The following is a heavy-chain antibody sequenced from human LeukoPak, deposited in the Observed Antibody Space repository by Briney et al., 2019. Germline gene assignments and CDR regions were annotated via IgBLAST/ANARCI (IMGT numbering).Heavy chain of an antibody. CDR1: GGSFSGYY. CDR3: ARHGNLAYCGGDCYRFDY. V-gene: IGHV4-34*01. Sequence: SETLSLTCAVYGGSFSGYYWSWIRQPPGKGLEWIGEINHSGSTNYNPSLKSRVTISVDTSKNQFSLKLSSVTAADTAVYYCARHGNLAYCGGDCYRFDYWGQGTLVTVSS. D-gene: IGHD2-21*02. J-gene: IGHJ4*02. CDR2: INHSGST.